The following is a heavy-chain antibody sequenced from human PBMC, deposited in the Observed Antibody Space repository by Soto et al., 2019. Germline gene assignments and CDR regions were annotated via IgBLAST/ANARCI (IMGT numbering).Heavy chain of an antibody. CDR2: INHGGST. Sequence: SETLSLTCAAYGGSFSGYYWNWIRQPPGKGLECIGEINHGGSTNYNPSLKSRVTMSLDTSKNQFSLKLTSVTAADTSVYYCARGLESYYRGSSFIDYWGPGTLLAV. V-gene: IGHV4-34*01. D-gene: IGHD3-10*01. J-gene: IGHJ4*02. CDR3: ARGLESYYRGSSFIDY. CDR1: GGSFSGYY.